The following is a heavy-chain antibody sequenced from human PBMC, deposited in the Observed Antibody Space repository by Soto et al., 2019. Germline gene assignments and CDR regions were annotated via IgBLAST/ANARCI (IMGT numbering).Heavy chain of an antibody. Sequence: PGVSLSLSCAASGFTFSSYGMHWVRQAPGKGLESVANIRSDGGEENYVDSVKGRFTISRDNGKKSLYLQMNDLRVDDTAIYRGATARGGPVHWGQGTLVTVSS. V-gene: IGHV3-7*03. CDR3: ATARGGPVH. D-gene: IGHD3-16*01. CDR1: GFTFSSYG. J-gene: IGHJ4*02. CDR2: IRSDGGEE.